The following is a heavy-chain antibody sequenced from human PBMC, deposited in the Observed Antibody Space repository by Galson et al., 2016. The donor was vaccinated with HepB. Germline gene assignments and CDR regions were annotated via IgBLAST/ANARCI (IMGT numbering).Heavy chain of an antibody. CDR3: ARVVRDYRTYSYSGPSYAMDV. CDR1: GFAFDFYA. J-gene: IGHJ6*02. V-gene: IGHV3-9*01. CDR2: ISWNSAYV. D-gene: IGHD5-18*01. Sequence: SLRLSCAASGFAFDFYAIHWVRQAPGKGLEWVSGISWNSAYVGYADSVKGQFTISRDNAKNSLYLQMNSLRAEDTALYYCARVVRDYRTYSYSGPSYAMDVWGQGTTVTVSS.